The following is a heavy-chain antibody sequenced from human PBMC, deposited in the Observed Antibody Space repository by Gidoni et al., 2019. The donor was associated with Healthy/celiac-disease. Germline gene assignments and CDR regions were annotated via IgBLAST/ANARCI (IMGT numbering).Heavy chain of an antibody. CDR2: ISGRGCST. V-gene: IGHV3-23*01. Sequence: EVQLLESGGGLGQPGGSLRLSCAASVFTFSSYAMSCVRQAPGKGLEWVSAISGRGCSTYYADSVKGRFTIYRDNSKNTLYLQMNSLRADATAVYYCAKGMRSLYWGQGTLVTVSS. CDR1: VFTFSSYA. CDR3: AKGMRSLY. J-gene: IGHJ4*02.